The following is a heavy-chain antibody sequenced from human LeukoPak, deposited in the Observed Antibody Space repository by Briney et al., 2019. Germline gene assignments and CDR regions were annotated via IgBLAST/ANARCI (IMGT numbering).Heavy chain of an antibody. J-gene: IGHJ4*02. D-gene: IGHD3-16*01. Sequence: GGSLRLSCAASGFPFSSYAMSWVRQAPGKGLEWVSGISGGGGSTYYADSVRGRFAISRDNSKNTLYLQVNSLRAEDTAVYYCARTRGPNVFGGVHDYWGQGTLVTVSS. CDR2: ISGGGGST. CDR1: GFPFSSYA. CDR3: ARTRGPNVFGGVHDY. V-gene: IGHV3-23*01.